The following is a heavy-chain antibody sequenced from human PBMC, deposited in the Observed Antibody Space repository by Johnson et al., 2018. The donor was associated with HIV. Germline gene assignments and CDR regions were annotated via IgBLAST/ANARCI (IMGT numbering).Heavy chain of an antibody. J-gene: IGHJ3*02. CDR2: ISYDGSNK. Sequence: QVQLVESGGGVVQPGRSLRLSCAASGFTFSSYAMHWVRQAPGKGLEWVAVISYDGSNKYYADSVKGRFTISRDNSKNTLYLQMNSRRAEDTAVYYCARAKGWELRDAFDIWGQGTMVTVSS. CDR1: GFTFSSYA. D-gene: IGHD1-26*01. CDR3: ARAKGWELRDAFDI. V-gene: IGHV3-30*04.